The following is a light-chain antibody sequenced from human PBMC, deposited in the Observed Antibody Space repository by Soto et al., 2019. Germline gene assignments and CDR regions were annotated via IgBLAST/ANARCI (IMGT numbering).Light chain of an antibody. CDR3: CSYAGSSTWV. CDR2: EDS. CDR1: SSDVGSYNL. V-gene: IGLV2-23*01. J-gene: IGLJ3*02. Sequence: QSALTQPASVSGSPGQSITISCTGTSSDVGSYNLVSWYQKHPGKAPKLMIYEDSKRPSGVSNRFSGSKSGNTVSLTISGLQTEDEADYYCCSYAGSSTWVFGGGTKLTVL.